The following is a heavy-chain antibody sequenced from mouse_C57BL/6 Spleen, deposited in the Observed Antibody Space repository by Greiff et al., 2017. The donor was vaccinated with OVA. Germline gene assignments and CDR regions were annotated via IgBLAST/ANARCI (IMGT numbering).Heavy chain of an antibody. CDR1: GYTFTDYE. CDR3: TRSGYYGYWYFDV. Sequence: ESGAELVRPGASVTLSCKASGYTFTDYEMHWVKQTPVHGLEWIGAIDPETGGTAYNQKFKGKAILTADKSSSTAYMELRSLTSEDSAVYYCTRSGYYGYWYFDVWGTGTTVTVSS. CDR2: IDPETGGT. V-gene: IGHV1-15*01. D-gene: IGHD1-1*01. J-gene: IGHJ1*03.